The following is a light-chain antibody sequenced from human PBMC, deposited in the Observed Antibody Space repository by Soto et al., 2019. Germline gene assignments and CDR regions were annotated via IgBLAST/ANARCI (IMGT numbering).Light chain of an antibody. CDR3: SALTGTPSV. CDR1: SSDVGGNKY. CDR2: DVS. J-gene: IGLJ1*01. Sequence: QSVLTQPASVSGSPGQSITISCTGTSSDVGGNKYVSWYQHYPGKAPKLMICDVSNRPSGVSNRFSGSKSGNTASLTISGLQAVDEADYYCSALTGTPSVLGTGTRVTV. V-gene: IGLV2-14*03.